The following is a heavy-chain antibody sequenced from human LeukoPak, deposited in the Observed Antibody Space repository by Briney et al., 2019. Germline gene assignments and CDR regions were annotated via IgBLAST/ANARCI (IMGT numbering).Heavy chain of an antibody. V-gene: IGHV3-23*01. CDR3: AKRNTMVRGGPCFDY. D-gene: IGHD3-10*01. Sequence: GGSLRLSCAASGFTFSSYSMNWVRQAPGKGLEWVSIIFGNGDTTYYADSVKGRFTVSRDNSKDTLYLQMNDLRPDDTAIYYCAKRNTMVRGGPCFDYWGQGLLVTVSS. CDR1: GFTFSSYS. J-gene: IGHJ4*02. CDR2: IFGNGDTT.